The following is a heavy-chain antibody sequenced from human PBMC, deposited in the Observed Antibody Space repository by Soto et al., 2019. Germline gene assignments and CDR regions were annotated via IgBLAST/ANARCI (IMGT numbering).Heavy chain of an antibody. D-gene: IGHD3-3*01. CDR2: ISGSGGST. CDR1: GFTFSSYA. Sequence: EVQLLESGGGLVQPGGSLRLSCAASGFTFSSYAMSWVRQAPGKGLEWVSAISGSGGSTYYADSVTGRFTISRDNSKNTLYLQMNSLRAEDTAVYYCAKIPITIFGVVIIPYYYYMDVWGKGTTVTVSS. J-gene: IGHJ6*03. V-gene: IGHV3-23*01. CDR3: AKIPITIFGVVIIPYYYYMDV.